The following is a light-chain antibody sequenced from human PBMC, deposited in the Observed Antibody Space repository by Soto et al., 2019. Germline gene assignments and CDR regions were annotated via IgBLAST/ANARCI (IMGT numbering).Light chain of an antibody. CDR3: QAWGNGSWI. V-gene: IGLV4-69*01. CDR1: SGHTSYS. Sequence: QAVLTQSPSVSASLGAAVKISCTLNSGHTSYSIAWHQKQPDKGPRCLMRVNGDGSHTRVDGIPDRFSSSGSGPERFLTISSLQSEDEGHYYCQAWGNGSWIFGGGTKLTVL. J-gene: IGLJ3*02. CDR2: VNGDGSH.